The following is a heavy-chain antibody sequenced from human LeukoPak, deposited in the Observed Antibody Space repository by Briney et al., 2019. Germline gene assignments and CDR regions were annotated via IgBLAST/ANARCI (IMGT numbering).Heavy chain of an antibody. D-gene: IGHD2-21*01. J-gene: IGHJ4*02. CDR3: ARDMAGWRYYFDF. V-gene: IGHV1-46*01. CDR1: GYTFTSYY. Sequence: ASVKVSCKASGYTFTSYYMHWVRQAPGQGLEWMGIINPSGGSTSYAQKFQGRVTMTRDTSTSTVYMELRSLRSDDTAVYYCARDMAGWRYYFDFWGQGTLVTVSS. CDR2: INPSGGST.